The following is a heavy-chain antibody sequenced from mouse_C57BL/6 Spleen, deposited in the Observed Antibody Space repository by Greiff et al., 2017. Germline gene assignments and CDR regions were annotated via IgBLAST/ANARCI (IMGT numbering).Heavy chain of an antibody. CDR3: ARGHGSDWYFDV. CDR2: IYPRSGNT. CDR1: GYTFTSYV. J-gene: IGHJ1*03. D-gene: IGHD1-1*01. V-gene: IGHV1-81*01. Sequence: VQLQPSGAELARPGASVKLSCKASGYTFTSYVISWVKQRTGQGLEWIGEIYPRSGNTYYKEKFKGKATLTADKSSSTAYMELRSLTSEDSAVYFCARGHGSDWYFDVWGTGTTVTVSS.